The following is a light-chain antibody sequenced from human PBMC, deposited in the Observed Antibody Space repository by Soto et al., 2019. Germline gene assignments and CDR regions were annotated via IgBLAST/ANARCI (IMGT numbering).Light chain of an antibody. CDR1: QSVSSRY. CDR2: GAS. Sequence: EIVLTQSPGTLSLSPGERATLSCRASQSVSSRYLAWYQQKPGQAPRLLMYGASNRATGIPDRFSGSGSGTDFTITISRLEPEDFAVYFCQQYGSSPPFTFGQGTKVEIK. J-gene: IGKJ2*01. V-gene: IGKV3-20*01. CDR3: QQYGSSPPFT.